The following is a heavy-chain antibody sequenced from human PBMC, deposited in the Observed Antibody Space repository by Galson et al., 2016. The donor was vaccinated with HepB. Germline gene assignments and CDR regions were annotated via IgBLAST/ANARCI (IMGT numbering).Heavy chain of an antibody. V-gene: IGHV3-23*01. CDR2: INGSGDET. CDR1: GFTFSSYA. CDR3: ASGIAVTTSNSFWYFDL. D-gene: IGHD3-10*01. Sequence: SLRLSCAASGFTFSSYAMTWVRQAPGKGLDWVSTINGSGDETNYADSVKGRFTFSRDNSKNTLYLQMTSLRAEDTAVYYCASGIAVTTSNSFWYFDLWGRGTLVTVSS. J-gene: IGHJ2*01.